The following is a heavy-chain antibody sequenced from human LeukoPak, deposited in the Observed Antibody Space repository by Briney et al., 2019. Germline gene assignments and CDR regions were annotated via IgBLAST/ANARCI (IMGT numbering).Heavy chain of an antibody. J-gene: IGHJ4*02. D-gene: IGHD3-3*01. V-gene: IGHV3-74*01. CDR1: GFTFSSYW. Sequence: GGSLRLSCAASGFTFSSYWMHWVRQAPGKGLVWVSRINGDGSTTFYADSVKGRFTISRDNAKNTVYLQMNSLRAEDTAVYYCARGPQKYEYYFDYWGQGTLVTVSS. CDR2: INGDGSTT. CDR3: ARGPQKYEYYFDY.